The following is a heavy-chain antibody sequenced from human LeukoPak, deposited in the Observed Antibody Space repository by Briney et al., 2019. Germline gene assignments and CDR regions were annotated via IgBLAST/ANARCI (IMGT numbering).Heavy chain of an antibody. D-gene: IGHD3-10*01. CDR3: VRPIWSDES. V-gene: IGHV3-64D*06. CDR2: ISSNGRST. CDR1: GFTFSSYV. Sequence: GGSLRLSCSASGFTFSSYVMHWVRQAPGKGLEYVAAISSNGRSTYYVDSVKDRFIISRDNSKNTLYLQMSSLRVEDTAVYFCVRPIWSDESWGQGTLVTVSS. J-gene: IGHJ5*02.